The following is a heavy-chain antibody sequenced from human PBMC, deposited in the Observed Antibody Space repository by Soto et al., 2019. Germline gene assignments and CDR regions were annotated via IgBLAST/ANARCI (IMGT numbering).Heavy chain of an antibody. V-gene: IGHV1-24*01. Sequence: ASVKVSCKVSGYTLTELSMHWVRQAPGKGLEWMGGFDPEDGETIYAQKFRGRVTMTEDTSTDTAYMELSSLRSEDTAVYYCATDTRYYDILTGYWSWGQGTLVTVSS. CDR1: GYTLTELS. J-gene: IGHJ5*02. CDR2: FDPEDGET. CDR3: ATDTRYYDILTGYWS. D-gene: IGHD3-9*01.